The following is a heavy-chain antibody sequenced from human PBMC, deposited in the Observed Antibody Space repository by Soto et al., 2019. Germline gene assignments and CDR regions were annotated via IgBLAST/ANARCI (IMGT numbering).Heavy chain of an antibody. CDR2: IYSDGRT. J-gene: IGHJ5*02. V-gene: IGHV3-53*01. CDR3: ARAYGPGSYFCDH. CDR1: GLTVRSNY. D-gene: IGHD3-10*01. Sequence: EVHLVESGGGLIQPGGSLRLSCEVSGLTVRSNYMNWVRQAPGEGLEWVSVIYSDGRTSYADSVKGRFTISRDTSKNTLYLEMNNLRAEDMAVYYCARAYGPGSYFCDHWGQGTLVTVSS.